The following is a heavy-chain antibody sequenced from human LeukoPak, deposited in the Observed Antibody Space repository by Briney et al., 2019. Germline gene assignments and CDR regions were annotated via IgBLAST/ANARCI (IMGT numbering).Heavy chain of an antibody. CDR2: ITSSSSYI. CDR1: GFTFSSYN. V-gene: IGHV3-21*06. CDR3: ARDPYSGNYGAYYYYYMGV. Sequence: AGGSLRLSCAASGFTFSSYNMNWVRQAPGKGLEWVSSITSSSSYIYYADSVKGRFTISRDNAKNSLYLQMDSLRVEDTAEYYCARDPYSGNYGAYYYYYMGVWGKGTTVTISS. J-gene: IGHJ6*03. D-gene: IGHD1-26*01.